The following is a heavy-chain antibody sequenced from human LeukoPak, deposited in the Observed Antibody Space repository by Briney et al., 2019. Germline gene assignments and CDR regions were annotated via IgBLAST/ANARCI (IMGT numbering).Heavy chain of an antibody. Sequence: SETLSLTCDVSGGSINSCGYSWSRIRQPPGQGLEWMGYIYHSGSTYYNPSLKSRVTMSVDRSKNHFSLKLNSVTAADTAVYYCARGYGTFDFWGQGILVTVSS. CDR1: GGSINSCGYS. CDR2: IYHSGST. D-gene: IGHD5-18*01. J-gene: IGHJ4*02. CDR3: ARGYGTFDF. V-gene: IGHV4-30-2*01.